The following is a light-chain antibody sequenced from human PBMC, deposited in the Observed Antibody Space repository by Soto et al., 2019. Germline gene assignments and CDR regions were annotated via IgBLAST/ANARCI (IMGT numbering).Light chain of an antibody. V-gene: IGKV4-1*01. CDR1: QSVLYSSNNKKY. CDR2: WPT. Sequence: DIVMTQSPDSLAVSLGERATINFKSSQSVLYSSNNKKYLAWYQQKPGQPPKLLISWPTTRDSGVPDRFSGRGSVTDFTLTNRSLQAEAVAVYYCQQYYTTPLTFGGGTKVEIK. CDR3: QQYYTTPLT. J-gene: IGKJ4*01.